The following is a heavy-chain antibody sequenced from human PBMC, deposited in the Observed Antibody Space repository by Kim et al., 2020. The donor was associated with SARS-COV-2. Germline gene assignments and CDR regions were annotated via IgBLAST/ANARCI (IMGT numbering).Heavy chain of an antibody. V-gene: IGHV5-51*01. CDR3: ARRVLRFLEWFGTLDGFDP. D-gene: IGHD3-3*01. Sequence: GESLKISCKGSGYSFTSYWIGWVRQMPGKGLEWMGIIYPGDSDTRYSPSFQGQVTISADKSISTAYLQWSSLKASDTAMYYCARRVLRFLEWFGTLDGFDPWGQGTLVTVSS. CDR1: GYSFTSYW. J-gene: IGHJ5*02. CDR2: IYPGDSDT.